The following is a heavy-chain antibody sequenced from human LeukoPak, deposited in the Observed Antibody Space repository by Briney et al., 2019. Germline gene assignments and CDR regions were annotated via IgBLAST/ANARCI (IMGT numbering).Heavy chain of an antibody. D-gene: IGHD1-26*01. V-gene: IGHV4-59*01. CDR1: DGSISDYS. CDR3: ARDAIVGAANWFDP. CDR2: IYYSGST. Sequence: SETLSLTCTVSDGSISDYSWSWIRQPPGKGLEWIGYIYYSGSTNYNPSLKSRVTISLDTSKNQFSLKLSSVTAADTAVYYCARDAIVGAANWFDPWGQGTLVTVSS. J-gene: IGHJ5*02.